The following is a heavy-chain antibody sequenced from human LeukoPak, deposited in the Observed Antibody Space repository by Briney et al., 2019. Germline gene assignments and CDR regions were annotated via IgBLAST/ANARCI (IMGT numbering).Heavy chain of an antibody. V-gene: IGHV1-69*04. CDR1: GFAFSNAW. CDR3: ARDAGFRSPRHYYYGMDV. CDR2: IIPILGIA. Sequence: SCAASGFAFSNAWMSWARQAPGKGLEWMGRIIPILGIANYAQKFQGRVTITADKSTSTAYMELSSLRSEDTAVYYCARDAGFRSPRHYYYGMDVWGQGTTVTVSS. J-gene: IGHJ6*02.